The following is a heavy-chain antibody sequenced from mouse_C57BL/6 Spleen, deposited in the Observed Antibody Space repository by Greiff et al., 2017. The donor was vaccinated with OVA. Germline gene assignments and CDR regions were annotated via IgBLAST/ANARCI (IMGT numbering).Heavy chain of an antibody. CDR3: ARKGIYYGIYYAMDY. CDR2: INPSTGGT. CDR1: GYSFTGYY. Sequence: EVQGVESGPELVKPGASVKISCKASGYSFTGYYMNWVKQSPEKSLEWIGEINPSTGGTTYNQKFKAKATLTVDKSSSTAYMQLKSLTSEDSAVYYCARKGIYYGIYYAMDYWGQGTSVTVSS. D-gene: IGHD2-1*01. J-gene: IGHJ4*01. V-gene: IGHV1-42*01.